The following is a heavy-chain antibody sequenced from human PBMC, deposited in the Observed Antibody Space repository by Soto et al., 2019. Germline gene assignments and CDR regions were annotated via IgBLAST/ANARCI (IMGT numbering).Heavy chain of an antibody. D-gene: IGHD2-2*01. CDR3: ARGDASGY. CDR1: GFTFTSYE. Sequence: EVQLVESGGGFVQPGGSLRLSCVASGFTFTSYEMTWVRQAPGKGLQWVSYIDSSGSAIYYADSVKGRFTISRDNAKNSLYLQMNSLRAEDTALYYCARGDASGYWGQGTLVTVSS. V-gene: IGHV3-48*03. CDR2: IDSSGSAI. J-gene: IGHJ4*02.